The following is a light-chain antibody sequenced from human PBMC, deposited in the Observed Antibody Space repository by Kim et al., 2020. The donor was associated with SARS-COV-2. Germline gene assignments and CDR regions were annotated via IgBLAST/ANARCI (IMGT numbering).Light chain of an antibody. V-gene: IGLV3-1*01. CDR3: QAWDSSTAV. CDR1: KLGDKY. J-gene: IGLJ2*01. Sequence: VSPGQTASITCSGDKLGDKYACWYQQKPGQSPVLVIYQDNKRPSGFPERFSGSNSGNTATLTISGTQAMDEADYYCQAWDSSTAVFGGGTQLTVL. CDR2: QDN.